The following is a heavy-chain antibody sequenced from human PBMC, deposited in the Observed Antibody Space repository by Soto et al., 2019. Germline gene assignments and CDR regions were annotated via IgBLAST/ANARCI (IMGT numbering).Heavy chain of an antibody. CDR2: IYPGDSDT. D-gene: IGHD3-10*01. CDR1: GYSFTSYW. CDR3: ARSYGSGSYYYTYYYYGMGV. V-gene: IGHV5-51*01. Sequence: GESLKISCKGSGYSFTSYWIGWVRQMPGKGLEWMGIIYPGDSDTRYSPSFQGQVTISADKSISTAYLQWSSLKASDTAMYYCARSYGSGSYYYTYYYYGMGVWGQGTTVTVSS. J-gene: IGHJ6*02.